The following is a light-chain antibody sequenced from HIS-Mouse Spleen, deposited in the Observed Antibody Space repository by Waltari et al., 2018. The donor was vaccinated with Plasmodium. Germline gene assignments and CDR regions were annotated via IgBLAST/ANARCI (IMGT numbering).Light chain of an antibody. J-gene: IGKJ3*01. CDR2: KAS. Sequence: DIQMTQSPSTLSASVGDRVTITCRASQSISSWLAWYQQKPGKAPKLLSYKASSLESGVPSRFSGSGSGTEFTLTISSLQPDDFATYYCQQYNSYSLFTFGPGTKVDIK. V-gene: IGKV1-5*03. CDR1: QSISSW. CDR3: QQYNSYSLFT.